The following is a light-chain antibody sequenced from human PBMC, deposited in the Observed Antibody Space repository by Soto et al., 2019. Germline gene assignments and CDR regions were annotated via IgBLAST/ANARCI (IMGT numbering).Light chain of an antibody. CDR2: GAS. J-gene: IGKJ1*01. CDR3: QQYYSSPLT. CDR1: QSVSNNY. Sequence: EIVLTQSPGTLSLSPGARAPLSCRARQSVSNNYLAWSQQNPGQATRLLIYGASNRATGIPDRFSGSGSGTDVTLIIIRREAEEYAVDYYQQYYSSPLTFGQGTKVDI. V-gene: IGKV3-20*01.